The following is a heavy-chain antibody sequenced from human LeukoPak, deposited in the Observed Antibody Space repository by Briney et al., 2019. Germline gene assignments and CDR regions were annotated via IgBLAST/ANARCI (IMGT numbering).Heavy chain of an antibody. CDR3: ARDFYDGVGWWFDP. V-gene: IGHV4-59*01. CDR2: IYYSGST. D-gene: IGHD5/OR15-5a*01. Sequence: PSETLSLTCTVSGGSISSYYWSWIRQPPGKGLEWIGYIYYSGSTNYNPSLKSRVTISVDTSKNQFSLKLSSVTAADTAVYYCARDFYDGVGWWFDPWGQGTLVTVSS. J-gene: IGHJ5*02. CDR1: GGSISSYY.